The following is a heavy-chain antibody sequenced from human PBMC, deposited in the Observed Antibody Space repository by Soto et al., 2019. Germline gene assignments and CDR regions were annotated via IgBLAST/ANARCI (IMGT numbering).Heavy chain of an antibody. D-gene: IGHD2-15*01. V-gene: IGHV3-23*01. CDR2: INNPGDTT. J-gene: IGHJ4*02. Sequence: GGSLRLSCATAGFTFSTYAMTWVRQAPGKGLEWVSSINNPGDTTYYADSVKGRFAISRDNSKNTLYLQMNSLRAEDTAVYYCAPGGNALSLFDYWGQGTLVTVSS. CDR1: GFTFSTYA. CDR3: APGGNALSLFDY.